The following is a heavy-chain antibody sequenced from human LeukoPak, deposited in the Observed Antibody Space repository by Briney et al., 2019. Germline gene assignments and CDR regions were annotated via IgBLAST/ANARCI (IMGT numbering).Heavy chain of an antibody. CDR2: INPNSGGT. CDR3: ARDSASAKYCTNGVCYRGYYYYYMDV. CDR1: GCTFTGYY. J-gene: IGHJ6*03. Sequence: ASVKVSCKASGCTFTGYYMHWVRQAPGQGLEWMGRINPNSGGTNYAQKFQGRVTMTRDTSISTAYMELSRLRSDDTAVYYCARDSASAKYCTNGVCYRGYYYYYMDVWGKGTTVTVSS. D-gene: IGHD2-8*01. V-gene: IGHV1-2*06.